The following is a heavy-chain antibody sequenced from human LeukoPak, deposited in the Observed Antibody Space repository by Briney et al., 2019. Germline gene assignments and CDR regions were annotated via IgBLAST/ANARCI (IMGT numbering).Heavy chain of an antibody. V-gene: IGHV3-30*04. J-gene: IGHJ4*02. D-gene: IGHD3-10*01. Sequence: GGSLRLSCAASGFTFSAYAMHWVRQAPGKGLQWLAVISYDGSNNYYADSVKGRFTISRDNTKNTLYLQMNSLRAEDTAVYYCSRDYSGSGSYYSPFDYWGQGTLVTVSS. CDR2: ISYDGSNN. CDR3: SRDYSGSGSYYSPFDY. CDR1: GFTFSAYA.